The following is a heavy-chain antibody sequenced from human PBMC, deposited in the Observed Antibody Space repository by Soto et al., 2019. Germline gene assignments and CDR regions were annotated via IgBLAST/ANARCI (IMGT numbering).Heavy chain of an antibody. Sequence: PGGSLRLSCAASGFTFSTSTMNWVRQAPGQGLEWVSSISSSSTYTYYAASVKGRFTISRDNAKNSLYLQMNSLRAEDTAVYYCARVGSPGYCSGGYCPHHDYRGQGTLDTVST. D-gene: IGHD2-15*01. CDR3: ARVGSPGYCSGGYCPHHDY. J-gene: IGHJ4*02. CDR1: GFTFSTST. V-gene: IGHV3-21*01. CDR2: ISSSSTYT.